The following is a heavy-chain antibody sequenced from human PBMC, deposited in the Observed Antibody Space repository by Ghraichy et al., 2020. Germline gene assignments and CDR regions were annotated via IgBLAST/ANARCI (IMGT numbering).Heavy chain of an antibody. J-gene: IGHJ4*02. CDR3: AKADLRGSYFDG. D-gene: IGHD1-26*01. Sequence: GGSLRLSCAASGFPFSSYALIWVRQAPGKGLEWVSGISGRGGSTYYADSVKGRFSISRDNSKNTLYLQMNRLRAEDTALYYCAKADLRGSYFDGGGQGVLVIGSP. CDR1: GFPFSSYA. V-gene: IGHV3-23*01. CDR2: ISGRGGST.